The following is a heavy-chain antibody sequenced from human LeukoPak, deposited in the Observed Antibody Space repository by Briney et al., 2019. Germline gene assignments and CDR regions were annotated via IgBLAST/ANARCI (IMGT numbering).Heavy chain of an antibody. D-gene: IGHD5-24*01. J-gene: IGHJ5*02. V-gene: IGHV4-39*01. Sequence: SETLSLTCTVSGGSIRSSGYYWGWIRQPPGKGLESIGIIYYSGTTYYNPSLKNRITISVDTSKNQFSLRLNSVTAADTAVYYCARRPVEMAAIREDNWLDPWGQGTLVTVSS. CDR2: IYYSGTT. CDR3: ARRPVEMAAIREDNWLDP. CDR1: GGSIRSSGYY.